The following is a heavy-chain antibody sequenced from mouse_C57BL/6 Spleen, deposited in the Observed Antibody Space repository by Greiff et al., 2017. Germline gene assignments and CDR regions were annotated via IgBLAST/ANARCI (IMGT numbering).Heavy chain of an antibody. D-gene: IGHD2-4*01. V-gene: IGHV1-64*01. CDR3: ARNDYDVRGYFEG. Sequence: QVQLQQPGAELVKPGASVKLSCKASGYTFTSYWMHWVKQRPGQGLEWIGMIHPDSGSTNYNEKFKSKATLTVDKSSSTAYMQLSSLTSEDSAVYYCARNDYDVRGYFEGWGTGTTVTVAS. CDR2: IHPDSGST. J-gene: IGHJ1*03. CDR1: GYTFTSYW.